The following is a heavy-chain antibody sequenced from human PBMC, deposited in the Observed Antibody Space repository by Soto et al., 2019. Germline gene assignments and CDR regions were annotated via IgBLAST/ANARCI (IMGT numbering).Heavy chain of an antibody. Sequence: SETLSLTCTVSGGSISSYYWSWIRQPPGKGLEWIGYIYYSGSTNYNPSLKSRVTISVDTSKNQFSLKLSSVTAADTAVYYCARGDCSGGSCYFDYWGQGTLVTVSS. CDR1: GGSISSYY. V-gene: IGHV4-59*01. J-gene: IGHJ4*02. CDR3: ARGDCSGGSCYFDY. D-gene: IGHD2-15*01. CDR2: IYYSGST.